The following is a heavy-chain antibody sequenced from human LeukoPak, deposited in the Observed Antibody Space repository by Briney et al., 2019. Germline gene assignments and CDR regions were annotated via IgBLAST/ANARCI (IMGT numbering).Heavy chain of an antibody. CDR1: GFTFNSYG. CDR2: SSGGGGGT. D-gene: IGHD2-15*01. V-gene: IGHV3-23*01. Sequence: GASLRLSCAASGFTFNSYGMSWARQAPGKGLEWVSASSGGGGGTYYADSVKGRFTISRDNSKNTLYLQMNSLRAEDTAVYYCAKAVVGVAAIAYWGQGTLVTVSS. CDR3: AKAVVGVAAIAY. J-gene: IGHJ4*02.